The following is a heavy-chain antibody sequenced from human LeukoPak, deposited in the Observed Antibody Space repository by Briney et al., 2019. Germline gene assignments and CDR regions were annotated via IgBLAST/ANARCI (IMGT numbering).Heavy chain of an antibody. CDR2: IYYSGST. J-gene: IGHJ4*02. Sequence: SETLSLTCTVSGGSISSYCWSWIRQPPGKGLEWIGYIYYSGSTNYNPSLKSRVTISVDTSKNQFSLKLSSVTAADTAVYYCARTRRWLQLGFDYWGQGTLVTVSS. CDR3: ARTRRWLQLGFDY. V-gene: IGHV4-59*01. CDR1: GGSISSYC. D-gene: IGHD5-24*01.